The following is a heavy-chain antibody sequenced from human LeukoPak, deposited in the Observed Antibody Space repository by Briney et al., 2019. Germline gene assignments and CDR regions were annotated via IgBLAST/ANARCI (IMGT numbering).Heavy chain of an antibody. CDR3: ARGSPPRRNYDSRGYYSYYFDY. CDR2: ISAYNGNT. CDR1: GYTFTNYA. Sequence: ASVKVSCKASGYTFTNYAISWVRQAPGQGLEWVGWISAYNGNTNYAQKLQGRVTMTTDTSTSTAYMVLRSLRSDDTAVYYCARGSPPRRNYDSRGYYSYYFDYWGQGTLVTVSS. J-gene: IGHJ4*02. D-gene: IGHD3-22*01. V-gene: IGHV1-18*01.